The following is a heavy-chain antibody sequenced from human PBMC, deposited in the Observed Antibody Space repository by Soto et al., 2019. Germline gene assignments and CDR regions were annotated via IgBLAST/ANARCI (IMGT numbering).Heavy chain of an antibody. D-gene: IGHD3-3*01. CDR1: GFTFSSYA. J-gene: IGHJ4*02. CDR3: VKPFYDFWSGYYPVDY. V-gene: IGHV3-64D*06. Sequence: GGSLRLSCSASGFTFSSYAMHWVRQAPGKGLEYVSAISSNGGSTYYADSVKGRFTISRDNSKNTLHLQMSSLRAEDTAVYYCVKPFYDFWSGYYPVDYWGQGTLVTVSS. CDR2: ISSNGGST.